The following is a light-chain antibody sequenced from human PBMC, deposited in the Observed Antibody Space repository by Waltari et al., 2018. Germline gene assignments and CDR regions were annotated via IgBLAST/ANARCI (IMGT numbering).Light chain of an antibody. CDR2: WAS. Sequence: IVLTQSPASLVVLLGERAPSNAKPSQSVLSSSNNKNYLGWYQQKPGQPPKLLIYWASTRETGVPDRFSGSGSGTDFTLAISSLQAEDVAVYYCHQYFGTPFTFGPGTKVEIK. V-gene: IGKV4-1*01. CDR3: HQYFGTPFT. CDR1: QSVLSSSNNKNY. J-gene: IGKJ3*01.